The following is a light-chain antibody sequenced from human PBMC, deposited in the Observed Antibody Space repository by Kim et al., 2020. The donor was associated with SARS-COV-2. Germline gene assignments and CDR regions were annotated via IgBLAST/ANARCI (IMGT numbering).Light chain of an antibody. V-gene: IGLV3-1*01. CDR3: QAWDSSIYV. J-gene: IGLJ1*01. Sequence: SYELTQPPSVSVSPGQTASITCSGDKLGDKYASWYQQKPGQSPVVVIFRDNRRPSGIPERFSGSNSGNTATLTISGTQAMDEADYYCQAWDSSIYVFATGPKVTVL. CDR1: KLGDKY. CDR2: RDN.